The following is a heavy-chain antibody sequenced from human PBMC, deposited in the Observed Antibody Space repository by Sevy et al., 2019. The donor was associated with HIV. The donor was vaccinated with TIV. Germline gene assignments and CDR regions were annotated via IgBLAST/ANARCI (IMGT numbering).Heavy chain of an antibody. CDR3: AREGSLRYFDL. D-gene: IGHD3-10*01. V-gene: IGHV3-11*01. CDR1: GFTYSDYY. J-gene: IGHJ2*01. CDR2: ISSRGSTI. Sequence: GGSLRLSCAASGFTYSDYYMSWIRQAPGRGLKWISYISSRGSTIYYADSVKGRFTISRDNAKNSLFLQMNSLRAEDTAVYYCAREGSLRYFDLWGRGTLVTVSS.